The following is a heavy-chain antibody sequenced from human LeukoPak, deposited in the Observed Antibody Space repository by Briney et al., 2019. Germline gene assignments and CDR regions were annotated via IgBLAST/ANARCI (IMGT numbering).Heavy chain of an antibody. V-gene: IGHV1-18*01. CDR3: ARDLGLRPVRGSFDY. CDR2: ISAYNGNT. J-gene: IGHJ4*02. CDR1: GYTFTSYG. Sequence: ASVKVSCKASGYTFTSYGISWVRQAPGQGLEWMGWISAYNGNTNYAQKLQGRVTMTTDTSTSTAYMELRSLRSDDTAVYYCARDLGLRPVRGSFDYWGQGTLVTVSS. D-gene: IGHD3/OR15-3a*01.